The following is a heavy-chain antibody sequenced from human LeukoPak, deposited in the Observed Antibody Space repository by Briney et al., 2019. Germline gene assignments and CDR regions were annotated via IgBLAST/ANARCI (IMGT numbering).Heavy chain of an antibody. CDR2: IYTSGST. D-gene: IGHD1-1*01. J-gene: IGHJ5*02. CDR3: ARDGGGTGTTWWFDP. CDR1: GGSISSYY. V-gene: IGHV4-4*07. Sequence: PSETLSLTCTVSGGSISSYYWSWTRQSAGKGLEWIGRIYTSGSTNYNPSLKSRVTMSVDTSKNQFSLKLSSVTAADTAVYYCARDGGGTGTTWWFDPWGQGTLVTVSS.